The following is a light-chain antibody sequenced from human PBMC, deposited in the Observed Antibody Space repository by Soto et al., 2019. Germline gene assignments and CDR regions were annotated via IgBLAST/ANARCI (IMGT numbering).Light chain of an antibody. CDR2: EVT. V-gene: IGLV2-14*01. CDR3: CSYTSSRTYV. CDR1: SSDGGAYIY. J-gene: IGLJ1*01. Sequence: QSALTQPASVSGSPGQSITISCTGTSSDGGAYIYVSWYQHHPGKAPKVMIYEVTNRPSGVSDRFSGSKSGNTASLTISGLQAEDEADYYCCSYTSSRTYVFGTGTKVTVL.